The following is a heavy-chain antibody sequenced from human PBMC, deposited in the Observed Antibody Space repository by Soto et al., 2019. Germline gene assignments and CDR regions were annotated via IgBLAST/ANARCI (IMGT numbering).Heavy chain of an antibody. Sequence: DVQLVESGGGLVQPGGSLRLSCAASGFTFDDYAMHWVRRVPGKGLEWVSSITWNSNVLGYADSVKGRFPISRDNAKNARYLQMNSLRPEDTALYYCAKGGPDGVCSGGRCYCEQWGQGTLVTVSS. D-gene: IGHD2-15*01. CDR2: ITWNSNVL. CDR1: GFTFDDYA. J-gene: IGHJ4*02. V-gene: IGHV3-9*01. CDR3: AKGGPDGVCSGGRCYCEQ.